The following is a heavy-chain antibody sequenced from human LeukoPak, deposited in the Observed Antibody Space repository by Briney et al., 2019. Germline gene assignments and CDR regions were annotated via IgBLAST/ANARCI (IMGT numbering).Heavy chain of an antibody. D-gene: IGHD6-13*01. CDR3: ARDWQWQQLDGDAFDI. J-gene: IGHJ3*02. CDR2: IKHDGSEK. CDR1: GFTFSGYW. Sequence: GGSLRLSCAASGFTFSGYWMSWFRQAPGKGLEWVANIKHDGSEKYYVDSVKGRFTISRDNAKNSLFLQMNSLRAEDTAVYYCARDWQWQQLDGDAFDIWGQGTMVTVSS. V-gene: IGHV3-7*04.